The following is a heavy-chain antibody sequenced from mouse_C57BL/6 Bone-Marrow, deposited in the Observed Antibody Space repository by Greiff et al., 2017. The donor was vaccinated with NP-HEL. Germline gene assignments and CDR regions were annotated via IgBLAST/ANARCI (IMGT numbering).Heavy chain of an antibody. J-gene: IGHJ2*01. CDR1: GYTFTSYT. CDR3: ARRGLFDY. V-gene: IGHV1-4*01. Sequence: QVQLQQSGAELARPGASVKMSCKASGYTFTSYTMHWVKQRPGQGLEWIGYINTSSGSPKYNQKFKDKATLTADKSSSTAYLQLSSLTSEDSAVYYCARRGLFDYWGQGTTLTVSS. CDR2: INTSSGSP.